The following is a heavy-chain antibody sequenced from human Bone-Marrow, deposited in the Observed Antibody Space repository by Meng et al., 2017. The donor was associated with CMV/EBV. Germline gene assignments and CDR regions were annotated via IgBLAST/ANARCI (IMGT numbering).Heavy chain of an antibody. D-gene: IGHD3-16*01. Sequence: ASVKVSCKASGYTFTSYGISWVRQAPGQELEWMGWISAYNGNTNYAQKLQGRVTMTTDTSTSTAYMELRSLRSDDTAVYYCARDGSTPTIGAADYWGQGTLVTVSS. V-gene: IGHV1-18*01. CDR1: GYTFTSYG. J-gene: IGHJ4*02. CDR3: ARDGSTPTIGAADY. CDR2: ISAYNGNT.